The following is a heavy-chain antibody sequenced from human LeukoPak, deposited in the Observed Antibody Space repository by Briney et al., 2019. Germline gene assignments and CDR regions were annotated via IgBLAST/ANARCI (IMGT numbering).Heavy chain of an antibody. CDR1: EFIFSNYP. V-gene: IGHV3-30-3*01. J-gene: IGHJ4*02. CDR3: ARDRLAITVAGTVDY. Sequence: PGGSLRLSCAASEFIFSNYPMHWVRQAPGKGLEWVAAISYDGNSKWYADSVQGRFTISRDNSKNTLYLQMNSLGVEDTAVYYCARDRLAITVAGTVDYWGQGTLVTVSS. CDR2: ISYDGNSK. D-gene: IGHD6-19*01.